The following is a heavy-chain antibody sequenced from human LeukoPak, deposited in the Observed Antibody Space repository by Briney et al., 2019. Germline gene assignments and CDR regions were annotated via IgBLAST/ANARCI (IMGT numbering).Heavy chain of an antibody. J-gene: IGHJ4*02. V-gene: IGHV1-2*06. Sequence: ASVMVSCKASGYTFTGYYMHWVRQAPGQGLEWMGRINPNSGGTNYAQKFQGRVTMTRDTSISTAYMELSRLRSDDTAVYYCARDRYRVSSGYDFVAFYWGQGTLVTVSS. CDR1: GYTFTGYY. CDR3: ARDRYRVSSGYDFVAFY. D-gene: IGHD5-12*01. CDR2: INPNSGGT.